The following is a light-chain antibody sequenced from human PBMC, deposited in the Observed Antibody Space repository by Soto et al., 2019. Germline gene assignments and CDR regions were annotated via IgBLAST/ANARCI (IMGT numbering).Light chain of an antibody. Sequence: DIQMTQSPSSLSASVGDRVTITCRASQGISNDLAWYQQKPGKVPKLLIYAASTLQSGVPSRFSGSGSGTDFTLTISSLQPEDVAIYYCQKYNSASLFTFGGGTKVEIK. CDR3: QKYNSASLFT. CDR2: AAS. J-gene: IGKJ4*01. V-gene: IGKV1-27*01. CDR1: QGISND.